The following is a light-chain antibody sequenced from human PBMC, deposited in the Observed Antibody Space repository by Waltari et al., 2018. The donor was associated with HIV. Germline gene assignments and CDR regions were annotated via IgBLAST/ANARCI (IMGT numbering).Light chain of an antibody. J-gene: IGKJ2*01. CDR2: GAS. CDR1: QGRRIT. Sequence: EIVLTQSPSTLSVSPGESVTLPCRASQGRRITLAWYQQKPGQAPRLLIYGASTRATGIPARFSGSGSGTEFTLTISTLQSEDVAVYYCQQYKNWPPYTFGQGTKVEIK. CDR3: QQYKNWPPYT. V-gene: IGKV3-15*01.